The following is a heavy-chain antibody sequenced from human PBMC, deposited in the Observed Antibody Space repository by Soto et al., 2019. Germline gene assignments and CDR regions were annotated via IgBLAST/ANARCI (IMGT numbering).Heavy chain of an antibody. CDR2: IIPIFGTA. J-gene: IGHJ6*02. CDR1: GGTFSIYA. CDR3: ARSGGTSGWYASGGMDV. D-gene: IGHD6-19*01. V-gene: IGHV1-69*13. Sequence: SVKVSCKASGGTFSIYAISWVRQAPGQGLEWMGGIIPIFGTANYAQKFQGRVTITADESTSTAYMELSSLRSEDTAVYYCARSGGTSGWYASGGMDVWGQGTTVTVSS.